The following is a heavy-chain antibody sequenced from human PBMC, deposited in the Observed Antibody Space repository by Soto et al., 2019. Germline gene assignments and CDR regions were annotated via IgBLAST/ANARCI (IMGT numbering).Heavy chain of an antibody. J-gene: IGHJ4*02. CDR1: GGSISSGGYY. D-gene: IGHD2-15*01. CDR2: IYYSGST. CDR3: ARDNCSGGSCLDY. Sequence: SETLSLTCTVSGGSISSGGYYWSWIRQHPGKGLEWIGYIYYSGSTYYNPSLKSRVTISVDTSKNQFSLKLSSVTAADTAVYYCARDNCSGGSCLDYWGQGTLVTVSS. V-gene: IGHV4-31*03.